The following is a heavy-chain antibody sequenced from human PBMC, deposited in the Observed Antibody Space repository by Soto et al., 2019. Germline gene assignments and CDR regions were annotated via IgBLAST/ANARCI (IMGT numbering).Heavy chain of an antibody. CDR1: GGTCGRYA. J-gene: IGHJ6*02. Sequence: QVQLVQAGAEVKKPGSSLKVSCKASGGTCGRYAVSWVRQAPGQGLEWMGGIIPIFRTTNYAQKFQVRIXXPXXXXXCXAXXXXXXLXSKDTAIXXXXRCGYFYGFYYGMDVWGQGTTVTVSS. D-gene: IGHD5-18*01. V-gene: IGHV1-69*05. CDR2: IIPIFRTT. CDR3: XRCGYFYGFYYGMDV.